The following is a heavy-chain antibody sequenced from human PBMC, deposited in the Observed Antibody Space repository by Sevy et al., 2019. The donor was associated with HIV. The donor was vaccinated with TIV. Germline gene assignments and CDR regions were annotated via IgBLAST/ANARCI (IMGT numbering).Heavy chain of an antibody. V-gene: IGHV3-74*01. Sequence: GGSLRLSCAASGFTVNSYWMHWVRQGPGKGLVWVSRMNEDGIRTDHADSVRGRFTISRDNAKNTLYLHMNSLTVADTAVYYCVRDFGGDRDYWGQGTLVTVSS. CDR3: VRDFGGDRDY. CDR2: MNEDGIRT. CDR1: GFTVNSYW. J-gene: IGHJ4*02. D-gene: IGHD2-21*02.